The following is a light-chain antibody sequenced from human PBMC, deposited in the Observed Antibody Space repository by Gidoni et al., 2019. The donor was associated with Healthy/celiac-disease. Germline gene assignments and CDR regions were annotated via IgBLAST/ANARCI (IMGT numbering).Light chain of an antibody. J-gene: IGKJ3*01. Sequence: EIVLTQSPGTLSLSPGERATLSCRASQRVSSSYLAWYQQKPGQAPRLLIYGASSRATGIPDRFSGSGSGTDFTLTISRLEPEDFAVYYCQQYGSSPRTFGPXTKVDIK. V-gene: IGKV3-20*01. CDR3: QQYGSSPRT. CDR2: GAS. CDR1: QRVSSSY.